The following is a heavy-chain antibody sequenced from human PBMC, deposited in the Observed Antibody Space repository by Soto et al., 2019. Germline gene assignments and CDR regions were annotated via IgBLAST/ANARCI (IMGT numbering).Heavy chain of an antibody. D-gene: IGHD2-15*01. CDR2: IIPILGMT. Sequence: QVQLVQSGAEVKKPGSSVKVSCKASGGTFSSHTISWVRQAPGQGLEWMGRIIPILGMTNYAQKLQGRVTITADTSTSTAYMELSSLSSEDTAVYYCARDTASSTYSYYYYMDVWGKGTTVTVSS. CDR3: ARDTASSTYSYYYYMDV. CDR1: GGTFSSHT. V-gene: IGHV1-69*04. J-gene: IGHJ6*03.